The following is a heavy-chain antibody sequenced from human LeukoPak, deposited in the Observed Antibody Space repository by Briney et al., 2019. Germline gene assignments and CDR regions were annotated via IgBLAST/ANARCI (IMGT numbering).Heavy chain of an antibody. J-gene: IGHJ4*01. D-gene: IGHD3-22*01. CDR1: GGSISSSNW. Sequence: PSETLSLTCAVSGGSISSSNWWSWVRQPPGKGLEWIGEIYHSGSTNYNPSLKSRVTISVDKSKNQFSLKLSSVTAADTAVYYCARDRYYYDSSGGRGLDYWGQEPWSPSPQ. CDR2: IYHSGST. V-gene: IGHV4-4*02. CDR3: ARDRYYYDSSGGRGLDY.